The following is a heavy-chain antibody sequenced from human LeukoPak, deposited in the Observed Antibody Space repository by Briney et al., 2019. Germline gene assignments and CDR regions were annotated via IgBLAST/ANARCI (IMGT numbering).Heavy chain of an antibody. J-gene: IGHJ6*03. CDR2: IRYDGSNK. CDR3: AKAPKANSENLEWRVRDYYYMDV. D-gene: IGHD3-3*01. Sequence: GGSLRLSCAASGFTFSSYGMHWVRQAPGKGLEWVAFIRYDGSNKYYADSVKGRFTISRDNSKNTLYLQMNSLRAEDTAVYYCAKAPKANSENLEWRVRDYYYMDVWGKGTTVTVSS. V-gene: IGHV3-30*02. CDR1: GFTFSSYG.